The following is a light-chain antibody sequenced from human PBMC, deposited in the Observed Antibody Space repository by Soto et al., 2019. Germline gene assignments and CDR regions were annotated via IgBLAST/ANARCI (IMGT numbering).Light chain of an antibody. Sequence: DIQITQSPSTLSASVGDRVTITCRASQSISSWLAWYQQKPGKAPKLLIYKASSLESGVPSRFSGSGSGTEFTLTISSLQPDDFATYYCQQYNSWITFGQGTRLEI. CDR2: KAS. V-gene: IGKV1-5*03. CDR1: QSISSW. CDR3: QQYNSWIT. J-gene: IGKJ5*01.